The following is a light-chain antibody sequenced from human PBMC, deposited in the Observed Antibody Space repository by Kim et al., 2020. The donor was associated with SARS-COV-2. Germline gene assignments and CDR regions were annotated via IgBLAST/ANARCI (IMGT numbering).Light chain of an antibody. CDR3: QLWDRTSDHRV. J-gene: IGLJ3*02. V-gene: IGLV3-21*04. Sequence: SYELTQPPSVSVDPGKTARITCGGNDIGSKSVHWYQQKPGQAPVLVIYYDRERPSAIPERFSGSNSANTATLTISRVEAGDEADYYCQLWDRTSDHRVFGGGTQLTVL. CDR1: DIGSKS. CDR2: YDR.